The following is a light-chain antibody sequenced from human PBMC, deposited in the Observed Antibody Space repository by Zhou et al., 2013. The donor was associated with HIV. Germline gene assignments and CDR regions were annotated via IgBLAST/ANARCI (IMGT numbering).Light chain of an antibody. CDR1: QSLLKVNGYKY. J-gene: IGKJ2*01. CDR3: MHSLHAPFT. Sequence: DIVMTQSPLSLPVTPGEPASISCKSSQSLLKVNGYKYVDWFLQKPGQSPKLLISLASNRASGVPDRFSGSGSDTDFILKISRVEAEDVGVYYCMHSLHAPFTFGQGTKL. V-gene: IGKV2-28*01. CDR2: LAS.